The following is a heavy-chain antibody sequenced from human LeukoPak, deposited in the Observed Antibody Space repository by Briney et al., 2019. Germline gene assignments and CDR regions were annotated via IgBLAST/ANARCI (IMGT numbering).Heavy chain of an antibody. J-gene: IGHJ3*02. CDR2: IIPILGIA. Sequence: ASVKVSCKASGGTFSSYAISWVRQAPGQGLEWMGRIIPILGIANYAQKFQGRVTITADKSTSTAYMELSSLRSEDTAVYYCAREGSRRAFDIWGQGTMVTVSS. CDR1: GGTFSSYA. D-gene: IGHD6-6*01. V-gene: IGHV1-69*04. CDR3: AREGSRRAFDI.